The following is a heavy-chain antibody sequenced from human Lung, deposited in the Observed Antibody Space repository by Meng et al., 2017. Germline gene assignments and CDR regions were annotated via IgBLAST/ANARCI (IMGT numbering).Heavy chain of an antibody. D-gene: IGHD4-11*01. CDR3: ARGPTTMAHDFDY. CDR1: GGSFSDYY. CDR2: INHSGST. V-gene: IGHV4-34*01. J-gene: IGHJ4*02. Sequence: QVQLQQWRAGLLKPPETLSLTGVVSGGSFSDYYWSWIRQPPGKGLEWIGEINHSGSTNYNPSLESRATISVDTSQNNLSLKLSSVTAADSAVYYCARGPTTMAHDFDYWGQGTLVTVSS.